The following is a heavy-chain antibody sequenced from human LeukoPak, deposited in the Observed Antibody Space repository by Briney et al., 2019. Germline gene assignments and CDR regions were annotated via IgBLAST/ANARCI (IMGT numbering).Heavy chain of an antibody. CDR1: GGSISSGSYY. CDR2: IYTSGST. Sequence: SQTLSLTCTVSGGSISSGSYYWSWIRQPAGKGLEWIGRIYTSGSTNYNPSLKSRVTISVDTSKNQFSLKLSSVTAADTAVYYCASEVVITDTFDYWGQGTLVTVSS. J-gene: IGHJ4*02. CDR3: ASEVVITDTFDY. D-gene: IGHD3-22*01. V-gene: IGHV4-61*02.